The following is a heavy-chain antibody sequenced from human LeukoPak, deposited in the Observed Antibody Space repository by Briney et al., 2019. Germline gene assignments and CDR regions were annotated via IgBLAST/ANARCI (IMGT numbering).Heavy chain of an antibody. J-gene: IGHJ4*02. Sequence: GGSLRLSCAASGFIFSSYNMYWVRQAPGKGLEWVSSPSGGSDYIFYADPVKGRFTVSRDNARNALYLQMHSLRVEDTAVYYCAKFGGGWYWDSWGQGTLVTVSS. V-gene: IGHV3-21*01. CDR1: GFIFSSYN. CDR3: AKFGGGWYWDS. CDR2: PSGGSDYI. D-gene: IGHD6-19*01.